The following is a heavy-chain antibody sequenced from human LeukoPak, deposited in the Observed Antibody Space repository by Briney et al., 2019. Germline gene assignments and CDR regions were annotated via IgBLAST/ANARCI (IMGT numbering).Heavy chain of an antibody. D-gene: IGHD3-22*01. CDR2: IYYSGST. V-gene: IGHV4-59*01. Sequence: SETLSLTCTVSGGSISNYFWSWIRQPPGNTLEWIGYIYYSGSTNYNPSLKSRATISVDTSKNQFSLNLNSVTAADTAVYYCARRASDYYDSSGYTFFDYWGQGTLVTVSS. CDR3: ARRASDYYDSSGYTFFDY. CDR1: GGSISNYF. J-gene: IGHJ4*02.